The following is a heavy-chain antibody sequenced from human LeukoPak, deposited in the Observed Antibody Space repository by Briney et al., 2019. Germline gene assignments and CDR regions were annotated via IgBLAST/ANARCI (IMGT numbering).Heavy chain of an antibody. Sequence: GRSLRLSCAASGFTFSSYGMHWVRQAPGKGLEWVAVISYDGSNKYYADSVKGRFTISRDNSKNTLYLQMNSLRAEDTAVYYCAKGSEKDHYYYGMDVWGKGTTVTVSS. CDR1: GFTFSSYG. CDR2: ISYDGSNK. V-gene: IGHV3-30*18. J-gene: IGHJ6*04. CDR3: AKGSEKDHYYYGMDV.